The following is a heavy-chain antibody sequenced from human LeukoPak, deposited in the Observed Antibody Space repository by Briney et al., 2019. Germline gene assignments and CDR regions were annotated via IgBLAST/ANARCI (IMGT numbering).Heavy chain of an antibody. CDR1: GFTFSTYA. V-gene: IGHV3-33*01. CDR2: VWSDGNGK. CDR3: VRVLTVTFDS. J-gene: IGHJ4*02. Sequence: QAGGSLRLSCAASGFTFSTYAMHWVRQAPGKGLEWVALVWSDGNGKFYADSVKGRFTISRDNSKNTLYLQMSSLRADDTAVYYCVRVLTVTFDSWGQGTLVTVSS. D-gene: IGHD4-17*01.